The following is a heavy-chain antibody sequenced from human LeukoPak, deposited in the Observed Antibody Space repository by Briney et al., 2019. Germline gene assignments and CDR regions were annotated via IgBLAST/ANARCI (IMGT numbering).Heavy chain of an antibody. CDR3: ARDNSVGDTAWWFDP. CDR2: MNPNSGNT. J-gene: IGHJ5*02. Sequence: GASVKVSCKASGYTFTSYDINWVRQATGQGLEWMGWMNPNSGNTGYAQKFQGRLSLTRDMSTSTDYMELSSLRSEDTAVYYYARDNSVGDTAWWFDPWGQGTLVTVSS. V-gene: IGHV1-8*02. CDR1: GYTFTSYD. D-gene: IGHD1-26*01.